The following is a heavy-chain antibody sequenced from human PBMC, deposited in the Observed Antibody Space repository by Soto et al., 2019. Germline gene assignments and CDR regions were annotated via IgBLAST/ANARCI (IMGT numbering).Heavy chain of an antibody. V-gene: IGHV4-31*03. J-gene: IGHJ6*03. Sequence: SETLCLTCTVSGGSISSGGYYWSWIRQHPGKGLEWIGYIYYSGSTYYNPSLKSRVTISVDTSKNQFSLKLSSVTAADTAVYYCARHKLELCRGHYYYNYMDVWGKGTTVTVSS. CDR3: ARHKLELCRGHYYYNYMDV. CDR1: GGSISSGGYY. D-gene: IGHD1-7*01. CDR2: IYYSGST.